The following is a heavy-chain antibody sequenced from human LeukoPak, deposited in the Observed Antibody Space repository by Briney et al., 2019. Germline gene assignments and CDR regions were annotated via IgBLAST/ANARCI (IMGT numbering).Heavy chain of an antibody. Sequence: PGGSLRLSCAASGFIFSDYYMTWIRQAPGKGLEWISYISGSGGTIFYADSVEGRFTISRDNAKNSLFLQMSSLRAEDTAVYYCARVPIYVWGSLRHFYFDYWGPGTLVTVSS. CDR3: ARVPIYVWGSLRHFYFDY. D-gene: IGHD3-16*01. V-gene: IGHV3-11*01. CDR2: ISGSGGTI. J-gene: IGHJ4*02. CDR1: GFIFSDYY.